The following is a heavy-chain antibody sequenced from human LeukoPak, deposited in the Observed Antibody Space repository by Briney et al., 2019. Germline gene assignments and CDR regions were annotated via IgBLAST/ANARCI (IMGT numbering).Heavy chain of an antibody. CDR3: ASAPDCSGGSCYSGYFQH. D-gene: IGHD2-15*01. CDR2: IIPIFGTA. V-gene: IGHV1-69*13. J-gene: IGHJ1*01. Sequence: ASVKVSCKASGYTFTSYGISWVRQAPGQGLEWMGGIIPIFGTANYAQKFQGRVTITADESTSTAYMELSSLRSEDTAVYYCASAPDCSGGSCYSGYFQHWGQGTLVTVSS. CDR1: GYTFTSYG.